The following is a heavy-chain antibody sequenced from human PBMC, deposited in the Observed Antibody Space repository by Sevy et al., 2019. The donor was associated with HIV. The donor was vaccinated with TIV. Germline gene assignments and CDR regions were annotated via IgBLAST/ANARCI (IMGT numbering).Heavy chain of an antibody. J-gene: IGHJ6*02. V-gene: IGHV1-69*13. CDR3: ARVQREDYDFWSGPYYYYYYGMDV. CDR1: GGTFSSYA. D-gene: IGHD3-3*01. CDR2: IIPIFGTA. Sequence: ASVKVSCKASGGTFSSYAISWVRQAPGQGLEWMGGIIPIFGTANYAQKFQGRVTITADESTSTAYMELSSLGSEDTAVYYCARVQREDYDFWSGPYYYYYYGMDVWGQGTTVTVSS.